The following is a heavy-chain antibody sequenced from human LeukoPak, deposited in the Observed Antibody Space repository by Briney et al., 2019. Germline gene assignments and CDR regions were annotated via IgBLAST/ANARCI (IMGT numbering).Heavy chain of an antibody. CDR2: IYYSGST. D-gene: IGHD6-19*01. Sequence: SETLSLTCTVSGGSISSYYWSWLRQPPGKGLEWIGYIYYSGSTNYNPSLKSRVTISVDTSKNQFSLELSSVTAADTAVYYCARQWLEGYFDYWGQGTLVTVSS. J-gene: IGHJ4*02. V-gene: IGHV4-59*08. CDR3: ARQWLEGYFDY. CDR1: GGSISSYY.